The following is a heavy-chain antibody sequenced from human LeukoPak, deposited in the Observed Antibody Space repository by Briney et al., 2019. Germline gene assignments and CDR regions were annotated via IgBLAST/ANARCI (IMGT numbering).Heavy chain of an antibody. Sequence: GGSLRLSCAASRFTFSSYWMSWVRQAPGKGLEWVANIKQDGSEKYYVDSVTGRFTISRDNAKNSLYLQLNSLRAEDTAVYYCARARGGYDFDYWGQGTLVTVSS. CDR3: ARARGGYDFDY. CDR2: IKQDGSEK. CDR1: RFTFSSYW. V-gene: IGHV3-7*03. D-gene: IGHD5-12*01. J-gene: IGHJ4*02.